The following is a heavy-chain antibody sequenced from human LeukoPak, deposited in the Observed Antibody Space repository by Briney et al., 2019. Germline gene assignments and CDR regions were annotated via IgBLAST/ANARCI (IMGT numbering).Heavy chain of an antibody. J-gene: IGHJ4*02. CDR1: GFTFSSYA. D-gene: IGHD2-15*01. CDR3: AKELLGYFDY. Sequence: PGGSLRLSCAASGFTFSSYAMSWVRQAPGKGLEWVSAITTNGASTYYADSVKGRFTISRDNSKNTLYLQMNSLRAEDTAVYYCAKELLGYFDYWGQGTLVTVSS. V-gene: IGHV3-23*01. CDR2: ITTNGAST.